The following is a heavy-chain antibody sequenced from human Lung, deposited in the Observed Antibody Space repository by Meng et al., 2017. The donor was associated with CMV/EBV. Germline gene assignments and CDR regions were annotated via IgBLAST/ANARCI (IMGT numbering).Heavy chain of an antibody. CDR1: GFTFNFYG. D-gene: IGHD2-15*01. V-gene: IGHV3-30*02. CDR3: AKDQRYSSGSDY. CDR2: IPHDGSNK. J-gene: IGHJ4*02. Sequence: GGSLRLXCAASGFTFNFYGMHWVRQAPGMGLEWVAFIPHDGSNKYYSESVKGRFTIPRDNYENTLYLQMNSLRAEDMAVYYCAKDQRYSSGSDYWGQGTLVTVSS.